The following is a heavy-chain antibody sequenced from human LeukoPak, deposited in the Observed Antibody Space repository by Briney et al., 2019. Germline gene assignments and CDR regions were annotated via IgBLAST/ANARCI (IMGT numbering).Heavy chain of an antibody. CDR1: GLTVSSNY. J-gene: IGHJ4*02. CDR3: ARESNSGYYLSY. CDR2: IYSNGRT. D-gene: IGHD3-22*01. Sequence: TGRSLRLSCAASGLTVSSNYMSWVRQAPGKGLEWVSVIYSNGRTYYSDSVRGRFTISRDNSKNTLYLQMNSLRVEETAVYYCARESNSGYYLSYWGQGTLVTVSS. V-gene: IGHV3-66*01.